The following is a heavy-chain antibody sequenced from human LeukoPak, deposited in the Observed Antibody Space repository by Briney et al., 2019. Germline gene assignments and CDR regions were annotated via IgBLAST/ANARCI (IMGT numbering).Heavy chain of an antibody. CDR3: ARDMEGAARGFDY. CDR2: IYYSGST. V-gene: IGHV4-59*01. CDR1: GGSISSYY. Sequence: PSETLSLTCTVSGGSISSYYWSWIRQPPGKGLEWIGYIYYSGSTNYNPSLKSRVTISVDTSKNQFSLKLSSVIAADTAVYYCARDMEGAARGFDYWGQGTLVTVSS. J-gene: IGHJ4*02. D-gene: IGHD6-13*01.